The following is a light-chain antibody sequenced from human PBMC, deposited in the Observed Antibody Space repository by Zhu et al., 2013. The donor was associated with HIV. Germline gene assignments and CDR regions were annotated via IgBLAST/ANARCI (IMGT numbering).Light chain of an antibody. CDR1: QSISTS. CDR3: QQYNSLVT. J-gene: IGKJ4*01. V-gene: IGKV1-5*03. CDR2: KAS. Sequence: IQMTQSPSTLSASVGDRVTITCRASQSISTSLAWYQQKPGKAPKLLIYKASSLESGVPSRFSGSGSGTEFTLTINSLQPDDFATYYCQQYNSLVTFGGGTKVEIK.